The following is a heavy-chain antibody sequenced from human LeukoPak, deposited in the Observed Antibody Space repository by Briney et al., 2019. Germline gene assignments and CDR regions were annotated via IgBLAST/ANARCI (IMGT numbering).Heavy chain of an antibody. CDR2: IGSSGGGI. J-gene: IGHJ4*02. CDR1: GFTFSTYT. Sequence: GGSLRLSWAASGFTFSTYTMYWVRHPPGKGLEWVSIIGSSGGGIHYADSVKGRFTISRDNSKNALYLQMNSLRVEDTAVYYCAIDPNWGTHSWGQGVLVTVSS. V-gene: IGHV3-23*01. CDR3: AIDPNWGTHS. D-gene: IGHD7-27*01.